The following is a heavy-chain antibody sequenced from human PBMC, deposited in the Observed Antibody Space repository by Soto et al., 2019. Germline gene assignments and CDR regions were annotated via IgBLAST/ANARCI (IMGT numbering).Heavy chain of an antibody. J-gene: IGHJ4*02. D-gene: IGHD2-15*01. CDR3: ASQGYCFRGTCYSNY. V-gene: IGHV3-23*01. CDR1: GFTFSNYA. CDR2: ISSSGGDT. Sequence: PGGSLRLSCAASGFTFSNYAMSWVRQVPGKGLEWVSTISSSGGDTYYADSVKGRFTISRGNSKDTLYLQMNSLRAEDTAVYYCASQGYCFRGTCYSNYWGQGTLVTVSS.